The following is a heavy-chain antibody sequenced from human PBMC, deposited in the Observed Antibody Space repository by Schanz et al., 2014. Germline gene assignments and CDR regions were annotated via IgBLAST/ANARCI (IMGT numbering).Heavy chain of an antibody. CDR1: GFTFSAYG. J-gene: IGHJ6*03. Sequence: QVQLVESGGGVVQPGRSLRLSCAASGFTFSAYGMHWVRQAPGKGLEWVAVIWFDRNNKFYADSVKGRFTISRDNSKNTLYLQMSSLRAEDTALYYCARPSDSSWYMDVWGKGTTVTVSS. D-gene: IGHD2-21*02. V-gene: IGHV3-33*01. CDR2: IWFDRNNK. CDR3: ARPSDSSWYMDV.